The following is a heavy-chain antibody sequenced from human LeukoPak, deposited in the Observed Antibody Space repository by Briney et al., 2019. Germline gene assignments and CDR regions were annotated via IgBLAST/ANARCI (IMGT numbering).Heavy chain of an antibody. D-gene: IGHD6-19*01. CDR3: AREAGTSDY. V-gene: IGHV3-7*03. J-gene: IGHJ4*02. CDR2: INPDGSGK. Sequence: GGSLRLSCAASGFTFSNYWMSWVRQTPGKGLEWVANINPDGSGKYYVDSVKGRFTISRDTAKSSVYLQMNSLRVEDSGIYYCAREAGTSDYWGQGTLVTVSS. CDR1: GFTFSNYW.